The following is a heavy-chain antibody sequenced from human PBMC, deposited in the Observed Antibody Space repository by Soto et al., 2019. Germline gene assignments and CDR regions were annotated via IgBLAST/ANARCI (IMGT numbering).Heavy chain of an antibody. CDR2: VYYSGRT. CDR1: GAPISSISYY. D-gene: IGHD5-12*01. Sequence: SETLSLTCSVSGAPISSISYYWGWIRQPPGKGLEWIGSVYYSGRTYDNPSPKSRVTMSVDTSKNQYSLKLNSVTAADTDVYYCARRIYSGYDYYIDYWGQGTLVTVSS. V-gene: IGHV4-39*01. CDR3: ARRIYSGYDYYIDY. J-gene: IGHJ4*02.